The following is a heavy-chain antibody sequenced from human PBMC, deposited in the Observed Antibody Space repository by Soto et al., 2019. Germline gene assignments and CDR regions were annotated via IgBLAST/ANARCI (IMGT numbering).Heavy chain of an antibody. J-gene: IGHJ6*03. CDR1: GGSFSGYQ. V-gene: IGHV4-34*01. CDR2: INDSGDI. D-gene: IGHD3-10*01. Sequence: QVQLQQWGAGLLKPSETLSLTCAVYGGSFSGYQWSWIRQTPGKGLEWIGEINDSGDINYNPSLKSRVTMLVDTAKKQISLKLSSVTAADTAGYYCARGLILWFGELSRRGGYDYCMDVWGKGTAVTVS. CDR3: ARGLILWFGELSRRGGYDYCMDV.